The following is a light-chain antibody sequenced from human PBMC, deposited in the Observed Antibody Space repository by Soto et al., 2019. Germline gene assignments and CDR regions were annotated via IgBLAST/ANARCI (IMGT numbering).Light chain of an antibody. V-gene: IGLV2-8*01. CDR3: ISCAASTYV. Sequence: QSVLTQPPSASGSPGQSVTISCTGTSSDVGGYNYVSWYHQHPGKAPKLIIYEVSKRPSGVPDRFSGSKSGNTASLTVSGLQTEDEADYYCISCAASTYVVGTGTKVTVL. CDR1: SSDVGGYNY. CDR2: EVS. J-gene: IGLJ1*01.